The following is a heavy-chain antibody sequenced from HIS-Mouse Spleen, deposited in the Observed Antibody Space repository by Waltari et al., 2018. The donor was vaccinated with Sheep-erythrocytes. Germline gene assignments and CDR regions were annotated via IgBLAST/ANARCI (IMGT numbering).Heavy chain of an antibody. CDR2: ISYDGSNK. D-gene: IGHD1-26*01. CDR1: GFTFSSYA. J-gene: IGHJ4*02. Sequence: QVQLVESGGGVVQPGRSLRLSCAASGFTFSSYAMHWVRQAPGKGLEWVAVISYDGSNKYYADSVKGRFTSSRDNAKNTLYLQMNSLRAEDTAVYYCARVSAGELKYYFDYWGQGTLVTVSS. V-gene: IGHV3-30*04. CDR3: ARVSAGELKYYFDY.